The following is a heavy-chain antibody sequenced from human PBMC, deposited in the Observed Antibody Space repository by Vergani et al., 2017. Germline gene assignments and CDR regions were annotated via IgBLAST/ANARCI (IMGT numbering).Heavy chain of an antibody. D-gene: IGHD2/OR15-2a*01. CDR2: LYYSGST. V-gene: IGHV4-30-4*01. J-gene: IGHJ3*02. CDR3: AREGRGIVIVFDI. Sequence: QVQLQESGPGLVKPSQTLSLTCTVSGGSISSGDYYWSWIRQPPGKGLEWIGYLYYSGSTYYNPSLKSRVTISVDTSKNQFSLKLSSVTAADTAVYYCAREGRGIVIVFDIWGQGTMVTVSS. CDR1: GGSISSGDYY.